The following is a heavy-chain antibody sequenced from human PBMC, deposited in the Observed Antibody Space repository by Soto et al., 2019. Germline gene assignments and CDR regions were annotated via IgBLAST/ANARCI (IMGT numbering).Heavy chain of an antibody. CDR2: IYQNGHT. D-gene: IGHD2-2*01. Sequence: SETLSLTCTVSGGSIKTDVWWSWLRRPPGKGLEWIGEIYQNGHTNYSPSLKSRATLSVDTARNQFSLTLTSVTAADTAMYYCARDAAMAGETDRFDYWGQGTLVTVSS. CDR1: GGSIKTDVW. V-gene: IGHV4-4*02. J-gene: IGHJ4*02. CDR3: ARDAAMAGETDRFDY.